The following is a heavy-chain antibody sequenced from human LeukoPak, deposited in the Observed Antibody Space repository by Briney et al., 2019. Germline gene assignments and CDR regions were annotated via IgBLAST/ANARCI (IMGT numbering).Heavy chain of an antibody. J-gene: IGHJ4*02. CDR2: IYPGDSDT. Sequence: GESLKISCKGSGYSFTSYWTGWVRQMPGKGLEWMGIIYPGDSDTRYSPSFQGQVTISADKSIGTAYLQWSSLKASDTAMYYCARQGGPESSFFDYWGQGTLVTVSS. D-gene: IGHD3-16*01. V-gene: IGHV5-51*01. CDR3: ARQGGPESSFFDY. CDR1: GYSFTSYW.